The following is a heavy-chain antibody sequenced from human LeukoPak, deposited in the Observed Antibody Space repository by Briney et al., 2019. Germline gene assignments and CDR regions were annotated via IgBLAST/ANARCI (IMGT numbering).Heavy chain of an antibody. CDR1: GFTVSSNY. J-gene: IGHJ4*02. CDR2: IYSGGST. D-gene: IGHD2-15*01. V-gene: IGHV3-66*04. CDR3: ARHRRYCSGDNCYSGHDY. Sequence: PGGSLRLSCAASGFTVSSNYMTWVRQAPGRGLEWVSLIYSGGSTYYADSVKGRFTVSRDTSKNTLFLQMNSLIADDTAVYYCARHRRYCSGDNCYSGHDYWGQGTLVIVSS.